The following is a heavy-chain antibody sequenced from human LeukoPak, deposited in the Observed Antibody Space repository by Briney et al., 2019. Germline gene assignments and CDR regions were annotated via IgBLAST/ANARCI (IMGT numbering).Heavy chain of an antibody. CDR2: IYYSGST. V-gene: IGHV4-30-4*08. D-gene: IGHD5-12*01. CDR1: DYG. Sequence: DYGMHWVRQAPGKGLEWIGYIYYSGSTYYNPSLKSRLTISVDTSKNQFSLKLGSVTAADTALYYCARDNSGYDKLDYWGQGTLVTVSS. J-gene: IGHJ4*02. CDR3: ARDNSGYDKLDY.